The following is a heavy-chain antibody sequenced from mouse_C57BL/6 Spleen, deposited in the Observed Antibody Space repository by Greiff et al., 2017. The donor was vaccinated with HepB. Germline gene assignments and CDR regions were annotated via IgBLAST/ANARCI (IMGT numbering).Heavy chain of an antibody. J-gene: IGHJ2*01. V-gene: IGHV1-5*01. CDR2: IYPGNSDT. CDR3: TRWDYYYGSSRDY. Sequence: EVQLQQSGTVLARPGASVKMSCKTSGYTFTSYWMHWVKQRPGQGLEWIGAIYPGNSDTSYNQKFKGKAKLTAVTSASTAYMELSSLTNEDSAVYYCTRWDYYYGSSRDYGGQGTTLTVSS. D-gene: IGHD1-1*01. CDR1: GYTFTSYW.